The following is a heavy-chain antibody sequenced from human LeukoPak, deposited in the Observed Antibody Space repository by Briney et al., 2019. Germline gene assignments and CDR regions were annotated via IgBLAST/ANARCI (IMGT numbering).Heavy chain of an antibody. J-gene: IGHJ4*02. CDR1: GYTLTELS. Sequence: ASVKVSCKVSGYTLTELSMHWVRQAPGKGLEWMGGFDPEDGETIYAQKFQGRVTMTEDTSTDTAYMELSSLRSEDTAVYYCANLSPPFVSSGYSNWGQGTLVTDSS. D-gene: IGHD3-22*01. CDR2: FDPEDGET. CDR3: ANLSPPFVSSGYSN. V-gene: IGHV1-24*01.